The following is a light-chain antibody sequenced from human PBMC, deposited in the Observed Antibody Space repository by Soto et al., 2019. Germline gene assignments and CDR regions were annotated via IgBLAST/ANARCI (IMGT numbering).Light chain of an antibody. CDR2: DVS. CDR3: SSNAGTNNLV. V-gene: IGLV2-8*01. J-gene: IGLJ3*02. Sequence: QSVLTQPPSASGSPGQSVTISCSGTSSGVGSYNYVSWYQQHPGKAPKLMIYDVSKRPSGVPDRFSGSKSGNTASLTVSGLQAEDEADYYCSSNAGTNNLVFGGGIQLTVL. CDR1: SSGVGSYNY.